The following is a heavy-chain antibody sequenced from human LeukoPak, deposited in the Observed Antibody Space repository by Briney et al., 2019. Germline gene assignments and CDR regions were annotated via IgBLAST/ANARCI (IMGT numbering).Heavy chain of an antibody. Sequence: SETLSLTCTVSGGSISSHYWSWIRQPPGKGLEWIGYIYYSGSTNYNPSLESRVTISVDTSKNQFSLKLSSVTAADTAVYYCARAGYCSGGSCYSVGYGDYYFDYWGQGTLVTVSS. V-gene: IGHV4-59*11. J-gene: IGHJ4*02. CDR1: GGSISSHY. CDR3: ARAGYCSGGSCYSVGYGDYYFDY. D-gene: IGHD2-15*01. CDR2: IYYSGST.